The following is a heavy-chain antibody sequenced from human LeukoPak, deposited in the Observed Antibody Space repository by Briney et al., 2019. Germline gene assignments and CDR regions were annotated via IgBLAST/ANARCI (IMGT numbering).Heavy chain of an antibody. D-gene: IGHD2-21*02. Sequence: PGESLKISCTGFGYSFTTYWIGWVRQMPGKGLEWMGIIYPGDSDARYSPSLQGQVTISVDKSISPAYLQWSSLKASDTAMYYCARQGRIVVVTTTHDAFDIWGQGTMVTVSS. J-gene: IGHJ3*02. CDR2: IYPGDSDA. V-gene: IGHV5-51*01. CDR1: GYSFTTYW. CDR3: ARQGRIVVVTTTHDAFDI.